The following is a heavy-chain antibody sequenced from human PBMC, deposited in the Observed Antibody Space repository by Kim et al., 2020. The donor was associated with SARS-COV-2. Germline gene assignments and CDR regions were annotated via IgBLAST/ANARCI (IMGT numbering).Heavy chain of an antibody. D-gene: IGHD3-10*01. V-gene: IGHV1-2*02. CDR2: INPNSGGT. J-gene: IGHJ4*02. CDR1: GYTFTGYY. Sequence: ASVKVSCKASGYTFTGYYMHWVRQAPGQGLEWMGWINPNSGGTNYAQKFQGRVTMTRDTSISTAYMELSRLRSDDTAVYYCARAWVFYGSGSCHLGYWGQGTLVTVSS. CDR3: ARAWVFYGSGSCHLGY.